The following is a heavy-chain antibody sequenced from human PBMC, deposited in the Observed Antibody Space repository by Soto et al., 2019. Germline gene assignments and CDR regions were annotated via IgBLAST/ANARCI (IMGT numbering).Heavy chain of an antibody. CDR3: ARFAKEENPKVGSWYYFDY. CDR2: IYYSGRT. J-gene: IGHJ4*02. Sequence: SETLSLTCTVSGGSISSGGYFWSWVRQHPGKGLEWIGNIYYSGRTYDNPSLKSRVTISVDKYKNQFSLKLSSVTAADTAVYYCARFAKEENPKVGSWYYFDYWGQGTRVTVSS. D-gene: IGHD6-13*01. V-gene: IGHV4-31*03. CDR1: GGSISSGGYF.